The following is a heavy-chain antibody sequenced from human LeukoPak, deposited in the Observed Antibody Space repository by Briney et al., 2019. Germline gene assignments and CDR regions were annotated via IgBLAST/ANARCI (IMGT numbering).Heavy chain of an antibody. CDR3: ARGDYYGSGSYQDY. J-gene: IGHJ4*02. Sequence: NPSETLSLTCSVSGGSLSRSSNYWGWIRQPPGKGLEWIGSIYYSGTTYYNPSLKSRVTISVDTSKNQFSLKLSSVTAADTAVYYCARGDYYGSGSYQDYWGQGTLDTVSS. CDR1: GGSLSRSSNY. D-gene: IGHD3-10*01. CDR2: IYYSGTT. V-gene: IGHV4-39*07.